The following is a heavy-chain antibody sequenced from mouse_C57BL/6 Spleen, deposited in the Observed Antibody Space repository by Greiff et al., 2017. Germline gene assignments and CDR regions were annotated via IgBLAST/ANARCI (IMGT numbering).Heavy chain of an antibody. Sequence: QVQLQQPGAELVRPGSSVKLSCKASGYTFTSYWMHWVKQRPIQGLEWIGNIDPSDSETHYNQKFKDKATLTVDKSSSTAYMQLSSLTSEDSAVYYCARGNYYGSSLFDYWGQGTTLTVSS. CDR1: GYTFTSYW. CDR3: ARGNYYGSSLFDY. V-gene: IGHV1-52*01. J-gene: IGHJ2*01. CDR2: IDPSDSET. D-gene: IGHD1-1*01.